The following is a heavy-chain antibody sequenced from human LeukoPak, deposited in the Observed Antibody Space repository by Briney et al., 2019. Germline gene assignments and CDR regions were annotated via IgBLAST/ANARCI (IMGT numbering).Heavy chain of an antibody. D-gene: IGHD6-19*01. CDR3: ARDRGIAVAGTDGFDY. Sequence: ASVKVSCKASGYTFIGYYMHWVRQAPGQGLEWMGWINPNSGGTNYAQKFQGRVTMTRDTSISTAYMELSRLRSDDTAVYYCARDRGIAVAGTDGFDYWGQGTLVTVSS. V-gene: IGHV1-2*02. CDR2: INPNSGGT. CDR1: GYTFIGYY. J-gene: IGHJ4*02.